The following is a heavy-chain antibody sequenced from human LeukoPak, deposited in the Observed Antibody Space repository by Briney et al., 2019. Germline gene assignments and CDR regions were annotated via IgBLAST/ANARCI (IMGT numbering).Heavy chain of an antibody. CDR2: IWFDGSNE. CDR3: ARLVGATTGATDY. D-gene: IGHD1-26*01. J-gene: IGHJ4*02. Sequence: GGSLRPSCTASGFNFSYYAMHWVRQAPGKGLAWVALIWFDGSNEYYDDSVKGRFTISRDNSKGSVFLQMNGLTVDDTGVYYCARLVGATTGATDYWGQGSLVSVS. V-gene: IGHV3-33*01. CDR1: GFNFSYYA.